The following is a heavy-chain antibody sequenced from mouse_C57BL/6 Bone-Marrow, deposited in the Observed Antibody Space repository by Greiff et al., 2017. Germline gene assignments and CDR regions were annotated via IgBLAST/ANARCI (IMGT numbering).Heavy chain of an antibody. CDR2: IYPGDGDT. CDR3: ARGYYDYDGGAWFAY. V-gene: IGHV1-82*01. CDR1: GYAFSSSW. J-gene: IGHJ3*01. D-gene: IGHD2-4*01. Sequence: VQLQQPGPELVKPGASVKISCKASGYAFSSSWMNWVKQRPGKGLEWIGRIYPGDGDTNYNGKFKGKATLTADKSSSTAYMQLSSLTSADSAVYFCARGYYDYDGGAWFAYWGQGTLVTVSA.